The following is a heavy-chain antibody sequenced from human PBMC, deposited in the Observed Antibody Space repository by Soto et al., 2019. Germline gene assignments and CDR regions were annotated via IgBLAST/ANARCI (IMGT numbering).Heavy chain of an antibody. CDR2: IYYSGST. CDR3: ARTPTAMVFPFDY. Sequence: SETLSLTCTVSGVSISRYYWSWIRQPPGKGLEWIGYIYYSGSTNYNPSLKSRVTISVDTSKNQFSLKLSSVTAADTAVYYCARTPTAMVFPFDYWGQGTLVTVSS. J-gene: IGHJ4*02. V-gene: IGHV4-59*08. CDR1: GVSISRYY. D-gene: IGHD5-18*01.